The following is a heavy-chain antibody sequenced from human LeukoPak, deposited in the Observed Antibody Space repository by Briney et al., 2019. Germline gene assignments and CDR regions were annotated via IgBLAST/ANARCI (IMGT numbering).Heavy chain of an antibody. D-gene: IGHD3-22*01. Sequence: GGSLRLSCAASGFTFSSFAMSWVRQAPGKGLEWVSAISGSGGSTYYADSVKGRFTISRDNSKNTLYLQMNSLRAEDTAVYYCAKTTHDSSGYYYFGYWGQGTLVTVSS. J-gene: IGHJ4*02. CDR1: GFTFSSFA. CDR2: ISGSGGST. V-gene: IGHV3-23*01. CDR3: AKTTHDSSGYYYFGY.